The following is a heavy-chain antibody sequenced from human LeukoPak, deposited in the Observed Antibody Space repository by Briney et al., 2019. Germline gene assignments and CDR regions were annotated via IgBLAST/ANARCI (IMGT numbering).Heavy chain of an antibody. D-gene: IGHD2-15*01. Sequence: GGSLRLSCSASGFPFSSYAMHWVRQAPGKGLEYVSAISDSGGSTYYADSVKGRFTISRDNSKNPLCLQMSSLRAEDTAVYFCVRGYSFGPYGMDVWGQGTTVTVSS. CDR2: ISDSGGST. CDR1: GFPFSSYA. J-gene: IGHJ6*02. CDR3: VRGYSFGPYGMDV. V-gene: IGHV3-64D*09.